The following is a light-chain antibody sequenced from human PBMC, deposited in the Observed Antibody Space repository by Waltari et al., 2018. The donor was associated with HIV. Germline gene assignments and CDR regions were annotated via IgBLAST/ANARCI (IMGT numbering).Light chain of an antibody. CDR2: PEH. V-gene: IGLV1-40*01. CDR1: NSNIGAHYG. CDR3: QSYDSTLSSVL. Sequence: QSVLTQPPSVSGAPGQRVTISCTGSNSNIGAHYGVNWYQEVPGADPRVLLYPEHSRPSGVPDRVSGSTSATSASLASTGLQAEDEADYYCQSYDSTLSSVLFGGGTKVTVL. J-gene: IGLJ2*01.